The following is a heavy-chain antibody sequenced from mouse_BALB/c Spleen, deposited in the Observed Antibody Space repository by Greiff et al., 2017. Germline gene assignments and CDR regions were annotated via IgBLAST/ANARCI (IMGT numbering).Heavy chain of an antibody. Sequence: EVKLMESGGGLVKPGGSLKLSCAASGFTFSDYYMYWVRQTPEKRLEWVATISDGGSYTYYPDSVKGRFTISRDNAKNNLYLRMSSLKSEDTAMYYCARDEDLLYAMDYWGQGTSVTVSS. CDR2: ISDGGSYT. J-gene: IGHJ4*01. CDR3: ARDEDLLYAMDY. CDR1: GFTFSDYY. D-gene: IGHD2-1*01. V-gene: IGHV5-4*02.